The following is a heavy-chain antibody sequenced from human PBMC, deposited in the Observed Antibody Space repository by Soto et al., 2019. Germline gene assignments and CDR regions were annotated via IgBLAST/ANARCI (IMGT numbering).Heavy chain of an antibody. CDR3: ASRLITMVRGIHNNWFDP. D-gene: IGHD3-10*01. J-gene: IGHJ5*02. CDR1: GGSISSSNW. CDR2: IYHSGST. Sequence: QVQLQESGPGLVKPSGTLSLTCAVSGGSISSSNWWSWVRQPPGKGLEWIGEIYHSGSTNYNPSLKSRVTISVDKSKNQFSLKLSSVTAADTAVYYCASRLITMVRGIHNNWFDPWGQGTLVTVSS. V-gene: IGHV4-4*02.